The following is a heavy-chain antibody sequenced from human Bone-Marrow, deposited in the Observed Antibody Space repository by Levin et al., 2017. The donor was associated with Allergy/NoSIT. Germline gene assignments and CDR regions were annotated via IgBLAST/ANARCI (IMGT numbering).Heavy chain of an antibody. CDR2: IKPDGSEI. CDR1: GFTFSNYW. D-gene: IGHD3-16*02. Sequence: GESLKISCAASGFTFSNYWRNWVRQAPGKGLEWVANIKPDGSEIYYVDSLKGRFTISRDNAKNSLYLQMNSLRAEDTAIYYCARDSVITLGGVIVELLFDYWGQGTLVTVSS. CDR3: ARDSVITLGGVIVELLFDY. J-gene: IGHJ4*02. V-gene: IGHV3-7*01.